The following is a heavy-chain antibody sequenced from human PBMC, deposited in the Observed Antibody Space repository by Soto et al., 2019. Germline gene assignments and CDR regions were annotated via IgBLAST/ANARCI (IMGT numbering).Heavy chain of an antibody. CDR2: ISYDGSNK. V-gene: IGHV3-30-3*01. CDR1: GFTFSSYA. CDR3: ARVPSSSGRAHFDY. Sequence: VGSLRLSCAASGFTFSSYAMHWVRQAPGKGLEWVAVISYDGSNKYYADSVKGRFTISRDNSKNTLYLQMNSLRAEDTAVYYSARVPSSSGRAHFDYWGQGTLVTVSS. J-gene: IGHJ4*02. D-gene: IGHD2-15*01.